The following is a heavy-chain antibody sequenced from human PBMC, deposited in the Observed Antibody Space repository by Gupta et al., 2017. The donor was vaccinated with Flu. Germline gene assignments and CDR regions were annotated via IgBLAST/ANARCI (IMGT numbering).Heavy chain of an antibody. Sequence: EVQLVESGGGLVQPGGSIRLSCAASGFTLSSYEMSWVRQAPGRGLEWVSFISSRGFTYYGDPVRGRFTISRDSANNSLYLQMSGLRDEDTAIYYCATGHWARWGQGTLVTVSS. D-gene: IGHD3-16*01. J-gene: IGHJ4*02. CDR1: GFTLSSYE. CDR2: ISSRGFT. V-gene: IGHV3-48*03. CDR3: ATGHWAR.